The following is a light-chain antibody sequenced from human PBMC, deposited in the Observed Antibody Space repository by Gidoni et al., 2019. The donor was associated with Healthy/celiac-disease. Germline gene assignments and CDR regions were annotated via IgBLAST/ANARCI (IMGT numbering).Light chain of an antibody. J-gene: IGKJ1*01. CDR3: QQYYSTPRT. V-gene: IGKV4-1*01. CDR1: QSVLSSSNNKNY. Sequence: DIVMTQSPDSLAVSLGERATINCKSSQSVLSSSNNKNYLDWYQQKPGQPPKLLIYWASTRESGVPDRFSGSGSGTDFTLPISSLQAEDVAVYYCQQYYSTPRTFGQGTKVEIK. CDR2: WAS.